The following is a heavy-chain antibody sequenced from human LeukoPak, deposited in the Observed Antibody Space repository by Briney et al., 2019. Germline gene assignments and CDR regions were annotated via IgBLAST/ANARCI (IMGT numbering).Heavy chain of an antibody. D-gene: IGHD3-22*01. CDR3: ARGIGGFSGSTYYFDY. CDR1: GGTFSSYA. CDR2: IIPIFGTA. Sequence: ASVKVSCKASGGTFSSYAISWVRQAPGQGLEWMGGIIPIFGTANYAQKFQGRVTITADKSTSTAYMELSSLRSEDTAVYYCARGIGGFSGSTYYFDYWGQGTLVTVSS. V-gene: IGHV1-69*06. J-gene: IGHJ4*02.